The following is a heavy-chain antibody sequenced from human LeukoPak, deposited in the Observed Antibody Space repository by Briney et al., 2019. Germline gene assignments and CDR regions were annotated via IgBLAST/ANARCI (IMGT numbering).Heavy chain of an antibody. CDR1: GYTFTTYG. CDR2: ISAYNGNT. J-gene: IGHJ4*02. CDR3: ARYIVVVPAAFDY. V-gene: IGHV1-18*01. D-gene: IGHD2-2*01. Sequence: GASVKVSCKASGYTFTTYGISWVRRAPGQGLAWMGWISAYNGNTNYAQKLQGRFTMTTDTSTSTAYMELRSLRSDDTAVYYCARYIVVVPAAFDYWGQGTLVTVSS.